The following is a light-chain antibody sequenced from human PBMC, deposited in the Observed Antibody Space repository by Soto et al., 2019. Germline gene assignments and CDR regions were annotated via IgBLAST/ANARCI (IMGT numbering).Light chain of an antibody. CDR3: QQYGSSPSRT. CDR2: GAS. Sequence: EIVVTQSPGTLSLSPGERATLSCRASQSVSSSYLAWYQQKPGQAPRLLIYGASSRATGIPDRFSGSGSGTDFTITISRLEPEDFAVYYCQQYGSSPSRTFGQGTKVEIK. CDR1: QSVSSSY. J-gene: IGKJ1*01. V-gene: IGKV3-20*01.